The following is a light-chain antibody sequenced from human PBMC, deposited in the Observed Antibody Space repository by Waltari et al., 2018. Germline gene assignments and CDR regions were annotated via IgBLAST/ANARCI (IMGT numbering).Light chain of an antibody. J-gene: IGLJ1*01. V-gene: IGLV2-14*01. CDR1: STDVGAYNF. CDR3: SSYTTSTTLL. CDR2: DVG. Sequence: QSALTQPASVSGSPGQSITISCTGSSTDVGAYNFVSWYQQHPGKAPKLILYDVGNRPSGLSHRFSASKSGNTASLTISGLQEEDEGEYYCSSYTTSTTLLFGTGTRLTVL.